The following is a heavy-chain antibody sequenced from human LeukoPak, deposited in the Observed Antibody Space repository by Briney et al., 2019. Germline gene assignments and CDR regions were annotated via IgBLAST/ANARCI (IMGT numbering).Heavy chain of an antibody. Sequence: GRTLRLSCAASGFTFSSYAMHWVRQAPGKGLEWVAVISYDGSNKYYADSVKGRFTISRDNSKNTLYLQMNSLRAEDTAVYYCARDGSSGWTWYFDYWGQGTLVTVSS. CDR1: GFTFSSYA. D-gene: IGHD6-19*01. V-gene: IGHV3-30-3*01. J-gene: IGHJ4*02. CDR3: ARDGSSGWTWYFDY. CDR2: ISYDGSNK.